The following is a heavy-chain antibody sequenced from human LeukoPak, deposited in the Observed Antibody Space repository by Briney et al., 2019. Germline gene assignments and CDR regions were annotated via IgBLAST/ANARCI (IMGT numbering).Heavy chain of an antibody. V-gene: IGHV4-4*07. Sequence: SETLSLTCTVSGASISGYYWNWIRQPAGKWLEWIGRFSTSGTTNYNPSLRSRVTISVDKSKNQFSLRLSSVTAADTAVYYCARAVTTDYYSYYMDVWGKGTTVTVSS. CDR1: GASISGYY. CDR3: ARAVTTDYYSYYMDV. D-gene: IGHD4-17*01. CDR2: FSTSGTT. J-gene: IGHJ6*03.